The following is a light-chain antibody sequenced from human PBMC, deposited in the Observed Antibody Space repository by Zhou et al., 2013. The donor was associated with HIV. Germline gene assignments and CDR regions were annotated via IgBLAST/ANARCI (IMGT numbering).Light chain of an antibody. V-gene: IGKV1-39*01. CDR1: QSISSY. Sequence: DIQMTQSPSSLSASVGDRVTITCRASQSISSYLNWYQQKAGKAPKLLIYATSSLHSGVPSRFSGTGFGTDSTLTISSLQPEDFATYYCQQSYSSPPFTFGPGTKVEI. CDR2: ATS. CDR3: QQSYSSPPFT. J-gene: IGKJ3*01.